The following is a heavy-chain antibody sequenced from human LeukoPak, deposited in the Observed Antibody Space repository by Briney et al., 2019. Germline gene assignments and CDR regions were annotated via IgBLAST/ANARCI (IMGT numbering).Heavy chain of an antibody. V-gene: IGHV1-69*13. D-gene: IGHD2-8*02. CDR3: ARSAYTGGVFDY. CDR2: IIPISGTT. J-gene: IGHJ4*02. CDR1: GGTFSSYA. Sequence: GASVKVSCKTSGGTFSSYAISWVRQAPGQGLEWMGGIIPISGTTNNAQKFQGRVTITADESTSTAYMELSSLRSEDTALYYCARSAYTGGVFDYWGQGTLVTVSS.